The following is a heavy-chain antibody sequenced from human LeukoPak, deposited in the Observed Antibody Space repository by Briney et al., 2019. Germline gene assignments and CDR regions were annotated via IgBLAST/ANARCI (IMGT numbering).Heavy chain of an antibody. V-gene: IGHV3-21*01. Sequence: GGSLRLSCAASGFTLSSYSMNWVRQAPGKWLEWVSSISSSSSYIYYADSVKGRFTISRDNAKNSLYLQMNSLRAMDTAVYYCARDNRHRGFDYWGQGTLVTVSS. CDR1: GFTLSSYS. J-gene: IGHJ4*02. CDR3: ARDNRHRGFDY. D-gene: IGHD1-14*01. CDR2: ISSSSSYI.